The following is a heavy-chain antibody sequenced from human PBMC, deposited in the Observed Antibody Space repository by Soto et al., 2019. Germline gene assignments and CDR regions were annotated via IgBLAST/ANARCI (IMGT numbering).Heavy chain of an antibody. CDR2: VYYTGDT. CDR3: VRQGIDYLHGLVDV. J-gene: IGHJ6*02. CDR1: SGPSRSHN. V-gene: IGHV4-59*08. D-gene: IGHD5-12*01. Sequence: QVQVQQSGPGLVKPSETLSLTCTVSSGPSRSHNWGWIRQPPGRGLEWIGYVYYTGDTSYNPSLKSRVTISAETSTNHNSLTLRSVTAADTAVYYCVRQGIDYLHGLVDVWGQGTTVSVSS.